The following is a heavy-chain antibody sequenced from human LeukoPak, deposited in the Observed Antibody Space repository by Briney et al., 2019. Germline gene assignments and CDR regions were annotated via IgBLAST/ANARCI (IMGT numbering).Heavy chain of an antibody. D-gene: IGHD2-2*01. CDR2: INPNSGGT. V-gene: IGHV1-2*02. CDR1: GYTFTGYY. Sequence: GASVKVSCKASGYTFTGYYMHWVRQAPGQGLEWMGWINPNSGGTNYAQKFQGRVTMTRDTSISTAYMELSRLRSDDTAVYYCARESEYQLLRYYYYYGMDVWGQGTTVTVSS. J-gene: IGHJ6*02. CDR3: ARESEYQLLRYYYYYGMDV.